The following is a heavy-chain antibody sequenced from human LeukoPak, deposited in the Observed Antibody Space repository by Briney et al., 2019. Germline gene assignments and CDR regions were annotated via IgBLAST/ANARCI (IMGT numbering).Heavy chain of an antibody. CDR2: INPSAGST. J-gene: IGHJ5*02. V-gene: IGHV1-46*01. D-gene: IGHD6-13*01. CDR3: ARDLIAAAGTGSIRPWFDP. Sequence: ASVKVSCKASGYTFTSYYMHWVRQAPGQGLEWMGIINPSAGSTSYAQKFQGRVTMTRDMSTSTVYMELSSLRSEDTAVYYCARDLIAAAGTGSIRPWFDPWGQGTLVTVSS. CDR1: GYTFTSYY.